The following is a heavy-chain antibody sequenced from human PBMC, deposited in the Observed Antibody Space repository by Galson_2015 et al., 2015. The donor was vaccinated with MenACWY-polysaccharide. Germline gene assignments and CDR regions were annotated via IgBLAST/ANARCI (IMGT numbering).Heavy chain of an antibody. Sequence: SLRLSCAASGFTFSNCVMTWVRQAPEKGLEWVSAITGSGGTSYYADSVKGPFTISRDNSKNTLYMQMNSLRAEDTAVYYCAKGGFCTTTDGLGGGWGASDVWGQGTLVTVSS. CDR3: AKGGFCTTTDGLGGGWGASDV. V-gene: IGHV3-23*01. J-gene: IGHJ3*01. D-gene: IGHD2-8*01. CDR2: ITGSGGTS. CDR1: GFTFSNCV.